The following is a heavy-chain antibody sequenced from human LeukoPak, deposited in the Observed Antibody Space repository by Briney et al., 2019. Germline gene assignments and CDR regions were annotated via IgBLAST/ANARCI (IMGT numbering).Heavy chain of an antibody. CDR1: GFTFSTYA. Sequence: GGSLRLSCAVSGFTFSTYAMSWVRQAPGKGLEWISAVRGSGSDTYYADSVKGRFTISRDNSKNTLYLQMNSLRADDTAVYYCARDPSDDPTGDYWGQGTLVTVSS. CDR2: VRGSGSDT. J-gene: IGHJ4*02. D-gene: IGHD1-14*01. CDR3: ARDPSDDPTGDY. V-gene: IGHV3-23*01.